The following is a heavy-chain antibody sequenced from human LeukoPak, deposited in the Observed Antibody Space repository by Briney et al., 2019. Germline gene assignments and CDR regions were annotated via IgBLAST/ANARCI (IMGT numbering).Heavy chain of an antibody. CDR2: ISSSSSTI. D-gene: IGHD6-19*01. Sequence: PGGSLRLSCAASGFTFSSYEMNWVRQAPGKGLEWVSYISSSSSTIYYADSVKGRFTISRDNAKNSLYLQMNSLRAEDTAVYYCARDSIFFSSGWHVGPDWGQGTLVTVSS. J-gene: IGHJ4*02. CDR3: ARDSIFFSSGWHVGPD. V-gene: IGHV3-48*03. CDR1: GFTFSSYE.